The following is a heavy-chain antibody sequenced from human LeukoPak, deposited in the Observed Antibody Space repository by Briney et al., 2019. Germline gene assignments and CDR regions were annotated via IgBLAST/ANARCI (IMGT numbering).Heavy chain of an antibody. CDR3: ASYIIVVPTRDY. CDR2: IKQDGSEK. D-gene: IGHD2-2*01. Sequence: GGSLRLSCAASEFTFNSYWMSWVRQAPGKGLEWVANIKQDGSEKYYVDSVKGRFTISRDNAKTSLYLQMNSLRAGDTAVYYCASYIIVVPTRDYWGQGTLVTVSS. V-gene: IGHV3-7*01. J-gene: IGHJ4*02. CDR1: EFTFNSYW.